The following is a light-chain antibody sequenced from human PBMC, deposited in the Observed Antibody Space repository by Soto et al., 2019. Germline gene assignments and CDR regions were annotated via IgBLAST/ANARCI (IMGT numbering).Light chain of an antibody. CDR1: SSNIGRNS. V-gene: IGLV1-44*01. CDR3: AAWDDSLNEYV. Sequence: QSALAQAPSVSGTPGQRVTITCSGSSSNIGRNSVNWYQHLPGTAPKLLTHGNNHRPSGVPDRFSGSKSGTSASLAISGLQPEDEADYCCAAWDDSLNEYVFGDGTKVPS. CDR2: GNN. J-gene: IGLJ1*01.